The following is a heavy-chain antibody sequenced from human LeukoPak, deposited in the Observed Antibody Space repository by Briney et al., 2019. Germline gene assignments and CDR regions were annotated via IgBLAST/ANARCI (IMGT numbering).Heavy chain of an antibody. CDR1: GYTFTDYY. CDR3: ARGTDYYDTSGYYPDY. Sequence: ASVKVSCKASGYTFTDYYMHWVRQAPGQGPEWMGWINPNSGGTSYAQKFQGRVTMTRDTSISTAYMELSRLRSDDTAVYYCARGTDYYDTSGYYPDYWGQGTLVTVSS. V-gene: IGHV1-2*02. J-gene: IGHJ4*02. D-gene: IGHD3-22*01. CDR2: INPNSGGT.